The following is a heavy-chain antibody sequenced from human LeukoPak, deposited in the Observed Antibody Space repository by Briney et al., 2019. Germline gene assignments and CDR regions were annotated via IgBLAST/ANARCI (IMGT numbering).Heavy chain of an antibody. D-gene: IGHD6-19*01. V-gene: IGHV3-20*04. Sequence: GGSLRLSCAASGFTFNDYGMSWVRQAPGKGLEWVSSINWNGVSTRYADSVKGRFTISRDNAKNSLYLQMNSLRAEDTALYYCARVRVGQWLVPFDYWGQGTLVTVSS. CDR2: INWNGVST. J-gene: IGHJ4*02. CDR1: GFTFNDYG. CDR3: ARVRVGQWLVPFDY.